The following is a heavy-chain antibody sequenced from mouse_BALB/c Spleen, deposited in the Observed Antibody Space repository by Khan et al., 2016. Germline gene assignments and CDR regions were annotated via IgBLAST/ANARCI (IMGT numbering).Heavy chain of an antibody. Sequence: VQLQQSGAELVKPGASVTLSCTASGFNIKDTYMHWVKQRPEQGLEWIGRIDPANGNTKYDPKFQGKATITADTSSNTAYLQLSSLTSEDPAVYYCARSHYDYDVGFAYWGQGTLVTVSA. J-gene: IGHJ3*01. V-gene: IGHV14-3*02. D-gene: IGHD2-4*01. CDR1: GFNIKDTY. CDR2: IDPANGNT. CDR3: ARSHYDYDVGFAY.